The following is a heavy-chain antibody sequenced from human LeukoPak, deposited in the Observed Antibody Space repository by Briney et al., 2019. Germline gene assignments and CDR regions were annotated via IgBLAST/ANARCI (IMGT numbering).Heavy chain of an antibody. D-gene: IGHD6-13*01. Sequence: ASVKVSCKASGYTFTGYYMHWVRQATGQGLEWMGWMNPNSGNTGYAQKFQGRVTMTRNTSISTAYMELSSLRSEDTAVYYCARNSWYSSSWYDYYYYYMDVWGKGTTVTIFS. CDR2: MNPNSGNT. CDR3: ARNSWYSSSWYDYYYYYMDV. J-gene: IGHJ6*03. CDR1: GYTFTGYY. V-gene: IGHV1-8*02.